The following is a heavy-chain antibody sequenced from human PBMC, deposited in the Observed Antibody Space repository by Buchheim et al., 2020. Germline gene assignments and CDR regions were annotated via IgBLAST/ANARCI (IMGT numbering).Heavy chain of an antibody. CDR3: ARRSTPPGYYYYMDV. CDR1: GGSITSSSYY. V-gene: IGHV4-39*02. Sequence: QLQLQESGPGLVKPSETLSLTCTVSGGSVSGGSITSSSYYWDWIRQPPGKGLEWIGSVYYSGSTYYNPSLQSRVTIFLCTSKKHFSLELSSVTAADTAVYYCARRSTPPGYYYYMDVWGKGTT. D-gene: IGHD6-13*01. J-gene: IGHJ6*03. CDR2: VYYSGST.